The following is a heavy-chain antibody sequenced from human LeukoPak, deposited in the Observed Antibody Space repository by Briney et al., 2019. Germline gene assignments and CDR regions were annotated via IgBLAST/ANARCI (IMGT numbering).Heavy chain of an antibody. CDR2: IHHTGST. CDR1: GGSISSYY. Sequence: PSETLYLTCTVSGGSISSYYWSWIRQPPGKGLEWIANIHHTGSTNYNPSLSSRVTISIDTAKNQFSLKLTSVTAADTAVYYCARRGRNSSGWQDYLWGQGTLVTVSS. CDR3: ARRGRNSSGWQDYL. V-gene: IGHV4-59*01. J-gene: IGHJ4*02. D-gene: IGHD6-25*01.